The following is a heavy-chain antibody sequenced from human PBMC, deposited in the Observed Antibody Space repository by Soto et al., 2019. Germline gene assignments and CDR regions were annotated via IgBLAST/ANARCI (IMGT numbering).Heavy chain of an antibody. J-gene: IGHJ4*02. CDR1: GITFSSYA. V-gene: IGHV3-23*01. CDR2: ISGSGGTT. D-gene: IGHD6-13*01. Sequence: EVQLLESGGGLVQPGGSLRLSCAASGITFSSYAMSWVRQAPGKGLEWVSGISGSGGTTYYAELVKGRFTISRDNSKDTLYLQMNSLRAEDTAVYYCAKDQRLLVAAAGTFSDYWGQGTLVTVSS. CDR3: AKDQRLLVAAAGTFSDY.